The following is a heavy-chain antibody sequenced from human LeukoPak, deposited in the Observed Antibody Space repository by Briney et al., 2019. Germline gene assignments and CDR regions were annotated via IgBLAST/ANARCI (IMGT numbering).Heavy chain of an antibody. V-gene: IGHV3-21*04. CDR1: GFTFSSYS. CDR3: ARPKTLGGYNYEFEF. Sequence: GGSPRLSCAASGFTFSSYSMNWVRQAPGKGLEWVSSISSSSSYIYYADSVKGRFTISRDNAKNSLYLQMNSLKASDTAIYYCARPKTLGGYNYEFEFWGQGTLVTVSS. CDR2: ISSSSSYI. J-gene: IGHJ4*02. D-gene: IGHD5-18*01.